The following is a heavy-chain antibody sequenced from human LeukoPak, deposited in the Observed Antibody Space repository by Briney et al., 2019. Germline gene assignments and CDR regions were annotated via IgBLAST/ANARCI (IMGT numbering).Heavy chain of an antibody. CDR3: AREGNYDFWSGRGVAFDI. CDR2: IYYSGST. V-gene: IGHV4-59*01. CDR1: SGSFSGYY. Sequence: SETLSLTCAVYSGSFSGYYWSWIRQPPGKGLEWIGYIYYSGSTNYNPSLKSRVTISVDTSKNQFSLKLSSVTAADTAVYYCAREGNYDFWSGRGVAFDIWGQGTMVTVSS. J-gene: IGHJ3*02. D-gene: IGHD3-3*01.